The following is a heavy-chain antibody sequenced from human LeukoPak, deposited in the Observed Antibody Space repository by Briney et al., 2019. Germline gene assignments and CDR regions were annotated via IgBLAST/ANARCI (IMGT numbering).Heavy chain of an antibody. CDR2: IYYRGST. CDR3: ARHDNGPTGNFHY. D-gene: IGHD1-1*01. Sequence: PSETLSLTCTVSGGSISSSSYYWGWIRQPPGKGLEWIGSIYYRGSTYYSPSLKSRVTISVDTSKNQFSLQLSSVTAADTAVYYCARHDNGPTGNFHYWGQGTLVTVSS. V-gene: IGHV4-39*01. CDR1: GGSISSSSYY. J-gene: IGHJ4*02.